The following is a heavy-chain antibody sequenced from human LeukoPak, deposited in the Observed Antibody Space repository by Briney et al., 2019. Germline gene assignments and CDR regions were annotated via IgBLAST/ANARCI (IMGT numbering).Heavy chain of an antibody. V-gene: IGHV3-30*02. J-gene: IGHJ4*02. CDR2: IRYDGSNK. CDR3: ASSQGVVVPAALDY. CDR1: GFTFSSYG. Sequence: GGSLRLFCAASGFTFSSYGMHWVRQAPGKGLEWVAFIRYDGSNKYYADSVKGRFTISRDNSKNTLYLQMNSLRAEDTAVYYCASSQGVVVPAALDYWGQGTLVTVSS. D-gene: IGHD2-2*01.